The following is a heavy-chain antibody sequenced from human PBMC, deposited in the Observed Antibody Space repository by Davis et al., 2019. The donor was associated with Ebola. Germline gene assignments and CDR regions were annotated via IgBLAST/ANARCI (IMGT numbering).Heavy chain of an antibody. CDR1: GFTFDDYA. V-gene: IGHV3-9*01. J-gene: IGHJ3*02. CDR2: ISWNSGNI. Sequence: SLKISCAAFGFTFDDYAMHWVRQVPGKGLEWVSGISWNSGNIDYADSVKGRFTISRDNSKNSLYLQMNSLRAEDTAVYYCARGTYYYNSTVYYPDDNDAFDIWGQGTTVTVAS. D-gene: IGHD3-22*01. CDR3: ARGTYYYNSTVYYPDDNDAFDI.